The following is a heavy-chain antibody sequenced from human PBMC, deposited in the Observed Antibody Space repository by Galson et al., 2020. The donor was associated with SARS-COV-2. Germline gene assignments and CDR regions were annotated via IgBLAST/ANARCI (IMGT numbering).Heavy chain of an antibody. CDR1: GYTFTHYA. CDR2: ISAYNGDT. J-gene: IGHJ4*02. Sequence: ASVKVSCKASGYTFTHYAITWVRQAPGQGLEGLGWISAYNGDTKYARIVQGRVTMTTDTSTNTVYMELRSLTSDDTAVYYCARDTGSILAPRSQAILEYCGQGTLVTVSS. CDR3: ARDTGSILAPRSQAILEY. D-gene: IGHD5-12*01. V-gene: IGHV1-18*01.